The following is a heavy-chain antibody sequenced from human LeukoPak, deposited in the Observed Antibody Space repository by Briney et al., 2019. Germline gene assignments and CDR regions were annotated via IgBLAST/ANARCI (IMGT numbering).Heavy chain of an antibody. V-gene: IGHV4-61*02. CDR3: ARDRYDSSGYYPDY. Sequence: SQTLSLTCAVSGGSISSGSYYWSWIRQPAGKGLEWIGRIYTSGSTNYNPSLKSRVTISVDTSKNQFSLKLSSVTAADTAVYYCARDRYDSSGYYPDYWGQGTLVTVSS. J-gene: IGHJ4*02. D-gene: IGHD3-22*01. CDR2: IYTSGST. CDR1: GGSISSGSYY.